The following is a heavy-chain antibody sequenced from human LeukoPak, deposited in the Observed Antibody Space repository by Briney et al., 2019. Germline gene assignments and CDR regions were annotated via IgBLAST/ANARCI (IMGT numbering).Heavy chain of an antibody. V-gene: IGHV4-59*01. CDR1: SGSISSYY. CDR2: IYYSGST. Sequence: SETLSLTCTVSSGSISSYYWSWIRQPPGKGLEWIGYIYYSGSTNYNPSLKSRVTISVDTSKNQFSLKLSSVTAADTAVYYCARAPEVDLYYFDYWGQGTLVTVSS. D-gene: IGHD2-15*01. J-gene: IGHJ4*02. CDR3: ARAPEVDLYYFDY.